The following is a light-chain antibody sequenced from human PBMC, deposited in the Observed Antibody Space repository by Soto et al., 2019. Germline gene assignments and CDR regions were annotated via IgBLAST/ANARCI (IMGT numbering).Light chain of an antibody. CDR1: SNDIGGHDY. CDR2: DVN. CDR3: SSYTTSRAVV. J-gene: IGLJ2*01. Sequence: QSVLTQPASVSGSPGQSIAISCTGTSNDIGGHDYVSWYQQHPGKAPKVMIYDVNHRPSGVSDRFSGSKSGYTASLTISGLQAEDEADYYCSSYTTSRAVVFGGGTKVTVL. V-gene: IGLV2-14*03.